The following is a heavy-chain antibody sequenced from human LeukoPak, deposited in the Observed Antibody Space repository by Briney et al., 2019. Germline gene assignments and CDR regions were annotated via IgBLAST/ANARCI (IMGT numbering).Heavy chain of an antibody. J-gene: IGHJ4*02. CDR2: IYYSGST. V-gene: IGHV4-59*08. CDR1: GGSISSYY. D-gene: IGHD3-3*01. Sequence: SETLSLTCTVSGGSISSYYWSWIRQPPGKGLEWIGYIYYSGSTNYNPSLKGRVTISVDTSKNQFSLKLSSVTAADTAVYYCARHSREWATDYWGQGTLVTVSS. CDR3: ARHSREWATDY.